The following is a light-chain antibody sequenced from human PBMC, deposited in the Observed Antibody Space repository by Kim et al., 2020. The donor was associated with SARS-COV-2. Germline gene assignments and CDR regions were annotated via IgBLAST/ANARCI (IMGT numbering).Light chain of an antibody. CDR2: DNN. V-gene: IGLV1-51*01. Sequence: GQKVTISCSGSSSNIGNNYVSWYQQLPGTAPKLLIYDNNKRPSGIPDRFSGSKSGTSATLGITGLQTGDEADYYCGTWASSLSAGVFGGGTKVTVL. CDR1: SSNIGNNY. CDR3: GTWASSLSAGV. J-gene: IGLJ3*02.